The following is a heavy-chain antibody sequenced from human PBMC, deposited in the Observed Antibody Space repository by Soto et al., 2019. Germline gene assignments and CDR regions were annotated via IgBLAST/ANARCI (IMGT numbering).Heavy chain of an antibody. CDR2: FDPEDGET. Sequence: ASVKVSCKVSGYTLTELSMHWVRLAPGKGLEWMGGFDPEDGETIYAQKFQGRVTMTEDTSTDTAYMELSSLRSEDTAVYYCATEKIAARRFHYYYGMDVWGQGTTVTVSS. V-gene: IGHV1-24*01. CDR1: GYTLTELS. D-gene: IGHD6-6*01. J-gene: IGHJ6*02. CDR3: ATEKIAARRFHYYYGMDV.